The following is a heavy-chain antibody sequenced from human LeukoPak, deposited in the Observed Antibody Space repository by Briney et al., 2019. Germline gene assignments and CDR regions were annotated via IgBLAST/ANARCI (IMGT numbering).Heavy chain of an antibody. V-gene: IGHV3-64*01. J-gene: IGHJ4*02. D-gene: IGHD1-20*01. Sequence: GGSLRLSCAASGFTFSSYAMHWVRQAPGKGLESVSAISSNGGSTYYANSVKGRFTISRDNSKNTLYLQMGSLRAEDLAVYYCARDFGLTGKVDYWGQGTLVTVSS. CDR2: ISSNGGST. CDR3: ARDFGLTGKVDY. CDR1: GFTFSSYA.